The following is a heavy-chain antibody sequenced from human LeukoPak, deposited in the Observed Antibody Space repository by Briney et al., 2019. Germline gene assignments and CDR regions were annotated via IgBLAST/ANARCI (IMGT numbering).Heavy chain of an antibody. CDR2: IKRDGSGE. CDR1: GFIFSSRW. D-gene: IGHD1-26*01. J-gene: IGHJ4*02. V-gene: IGHV3-7*01. CDR3: ASLLGDKTIFDY. Sequence: GGSLRLSCAASGFIFSSRWMSWVRQAPGKGLEWVANIKRDGSGEYYLDSVKGRFTISRDNAKNSLYLQMNSLRAEDTAVYYCASLLGDKTIFDYWGQGTLVTVSS.